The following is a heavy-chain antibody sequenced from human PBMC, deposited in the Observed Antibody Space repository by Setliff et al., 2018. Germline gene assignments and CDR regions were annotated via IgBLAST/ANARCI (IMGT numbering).Heavy chain of an antibody. J-gene: IGHJ4*02. CDR3: AICRYQVPYNY. Sequence: SETLSLTCTVSCGSMRSISYYWGWVRQPPGKGLEWIGTIYDSGTTYYNTSLKSRVTISVDTSKNQFSLSLSSVTAADTAVYYCAICRYQVPYNYWGLGSLVTVSS. CDR1: CGSMRSISYY. V-gene: IGHV4-39*01. CDR2: IYDSGTT. D-gene: IGHD2-2*01.